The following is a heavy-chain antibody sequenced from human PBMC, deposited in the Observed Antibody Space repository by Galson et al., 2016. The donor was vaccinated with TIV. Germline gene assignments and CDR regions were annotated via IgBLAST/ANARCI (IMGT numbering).Heavy chain of an antibody. Sequence: GSLRLSCAASGFTFSSFAMSWVRQAPGKGLEWVSRISAGGGRTNYADSVKGRFTISRDNPRNTLYLQMSSLRAEDTAVYFCAKMDSSGFDYVRRFDFWGQGTLATVSS. CDR1: GFTFSSFA. CDR3: AKMDSSGFDYVRRFDF. CDR2: ISAGGGRT. D-gene: IGHD3-22*01. J-gene: IGHJ4*02. V-gene: IGHV3-23*01.